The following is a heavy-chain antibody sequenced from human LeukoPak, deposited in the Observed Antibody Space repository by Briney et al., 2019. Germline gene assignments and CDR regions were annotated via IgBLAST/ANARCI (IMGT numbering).Heavy chain of an antibody. CDR3: ARGGYYSDSSAYYY. CDR2: IKQDGSEK. J-gene: IGHJ4*02. CDR1: GFTFSTSA. V-gene: IGHV3-7*01. D-gene: IGHD3-22*01. Sequence: GGSLRLSCAASGFTFSTSAMTWVRQAPGKGLEWVANIKQDGSEKYYVDSMKGRLTISRDNAKNSLYLQMNSLRAEDTAVYYCARGGYYSDSSAYYYWGQGTLVTVSS.